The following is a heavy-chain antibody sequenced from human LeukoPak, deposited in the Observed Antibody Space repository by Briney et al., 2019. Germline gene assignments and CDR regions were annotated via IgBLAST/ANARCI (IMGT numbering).Heavy chain of an antibody. CDR3: ARDKGSGYLPFDF. CDR1: GYTFTVHY. J-gene: IGHJ4*02. CDR2: INPNSGDA. Sequence: ASVKVSCKASGYTFTVHYIHWVRQAPGQGPEWMGWINPNSGDANYPQKFQGRVTMTRDTSISTAYMEMSSLRSDDTAVYFCARDKGSGYLPFDFWGQGTLVTVSS. D-gene: IGHD5-18*01. V-gene: IGHV1-2*02.